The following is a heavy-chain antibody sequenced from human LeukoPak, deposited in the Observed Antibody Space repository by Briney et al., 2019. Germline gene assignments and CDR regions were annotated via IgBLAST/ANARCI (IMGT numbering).Heavy chain of an antibody. CDR1: GFTFSSYA. J-gene: IGHJ6*03. CDR3: ARVGTSARGYGSGSYYPNYYYYYYMDV. V-gene: IGHV3-30*14. D-gene: IGHD3-10*01. CDR2: ISYDGSNK. Sequence: GGSLRLSCAASGFTFSSYAMHWVRQAPGKGLEWVAVISYDGSNKYYADSVKGRFTISRDTSKNTLYLQMNSLRSEDTAVYYCARVGTSARGYGSGSYYPNYYYYYYMDVWGKGTTVTISS.